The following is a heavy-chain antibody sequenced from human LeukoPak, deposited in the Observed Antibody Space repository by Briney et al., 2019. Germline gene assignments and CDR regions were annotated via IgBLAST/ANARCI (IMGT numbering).Heavy chain of an antibody. CDR2: IYYSGST. J-gene: IGHJ6*02. Sequence: PSETLSLTCTVSGGSISSSSYYWGWIRQPPGKGLEWIGSIYYSGSTHCNPSLKGRVTISLDTSKKQSSLKLSSVTAADTAVYYCARDPDIHGMDVWGQGTTVTVSS. V-gene: IGHV4-39*07. CDR3: ARDPDIHGMDV. CDR1: GGSISSSSYY. D-gene: IGHD3-9*01.